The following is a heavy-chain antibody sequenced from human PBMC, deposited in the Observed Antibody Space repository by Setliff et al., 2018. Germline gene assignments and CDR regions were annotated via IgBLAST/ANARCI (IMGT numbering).Heavy chain of an antibody. Sequence: GGSLRLSCAASGFSFSGSAVYWVRQASVKGLEWIGRIRGRIDNYATAYAASVRGRFTISRDDSKNTAYLQMNSLKTEDTAVYYCTFARDGYDVFDIWGQGTMVTGSS. CDR3: TFARDGYDVFDI. CDR2: IRGRIDNYAT. D-gene: IGHD5-18*01. CDR1: GFSFSGSA. J-gene: IGHJ3*02. V-gene: IGHV3-73*01.